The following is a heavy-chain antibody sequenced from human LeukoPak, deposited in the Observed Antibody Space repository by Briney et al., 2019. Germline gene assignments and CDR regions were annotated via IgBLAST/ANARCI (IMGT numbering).Heavy chain of an antibody. D-gene: IGHD1-26*01. CDR1: GGSIGSGGYY. J-gene: IGHJ4*02. Sequence: SETLSLTCTVSGGSIGSGGYYWSWIRQPPGKGLEWIGYIYFSGSTNYNPSLKSRVTISVDTSKNQFSLKLSSVTAADTAVYYRARSKSQSGSYRYYFDYWGQGTLVTVSS. CDR2: IYFSGST. V-gene: IGHV4-61*08. CDR3: ARSKSQSGSYRYYFDY.